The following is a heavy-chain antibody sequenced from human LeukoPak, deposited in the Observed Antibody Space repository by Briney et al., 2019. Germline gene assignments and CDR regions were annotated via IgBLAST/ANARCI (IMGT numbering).Heavy chain of an antibody. J-gene: IGHJ6*03. V-gene: IGHV4-34*01. CDR1: GGSFSGYY. D-gene: IGHD6-13*01. Sequence: SETLSLTCAVYGGSFSGYYWSWIRQPPGKGLEWIGEINHSGSTNCNPSLKSRVTISGDTSKNQVSLKLSSVTAADTAVYYCARGKSEYSSNWYERQYYYFYYMDVWGKGTTVTVSS. CDR3: ARGKSEYSSNWYERQYYYFYYMDV. CDR2: INHSGST.